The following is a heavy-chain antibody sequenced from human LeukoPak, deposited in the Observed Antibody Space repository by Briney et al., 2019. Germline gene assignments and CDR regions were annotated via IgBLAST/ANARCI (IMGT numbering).Heavy chain of an antibody. CDR3: AKGEGDGVLRYFDRPGYFDY. CDR2: ISGSGGST. D-gene: IGHD3-9*01. CDR1: GFTFSSYY. Sequence: AGSLRLSCAVSGFTFSSYYLSWVRQPPGKGLEWVSAISGSGGSTYYAASVKGRFTISRDNSKNTLYLQMNSLRAEDTAVYYCAKGEGDGVLRYFDRPGYFDYWGQGTLVTVSS. J-gene: IGHJ4*02. V-gene: IGHV3-23*01.